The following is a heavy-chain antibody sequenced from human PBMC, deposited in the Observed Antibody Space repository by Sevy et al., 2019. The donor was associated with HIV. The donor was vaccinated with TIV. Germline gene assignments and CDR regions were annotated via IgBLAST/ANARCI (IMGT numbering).Heavy chain of an antibody. V-gene: IGHV3-30*02. CDR3: AKDPDRSSSWYDY. CDR2: IRFDATIK. Sequence: GGSLRLSCAASGFTFSNYGMHWVRQAPGKGLEWVAFIRFDATIKYYRDSVKGRLTISRDNSKSTLYLQMNSLRAEDTAVYFCAKDPDRSSSWYDYWGQGTLVTVSS. J-gene: IGHJ4*02. CDR1: GFTFSNYG. D-gene: IGHD6-13*01.